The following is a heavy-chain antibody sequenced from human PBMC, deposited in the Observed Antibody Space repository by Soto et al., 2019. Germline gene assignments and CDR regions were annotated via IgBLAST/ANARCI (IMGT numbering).Heavy chain of an antibody. CDR2: IDPRDSQT. D-gene: IGHD3-3*01. J-gene: IGHJ4*02. Sequence: GASLKISCKGSGYSFAGYWITWVRQKPGKGLECMVRIDPRDSQTYYSPSFRGHITISVTKSSTTVFLQWSSLRAEDTTVYYCAKGYRFGYDFLFPDVWGQGTLVTVSS. V-gene: IGHV5-10-1*01. CDR1: GYSFAGYW. CDR3: AKGYRFGYDFLFPDV.